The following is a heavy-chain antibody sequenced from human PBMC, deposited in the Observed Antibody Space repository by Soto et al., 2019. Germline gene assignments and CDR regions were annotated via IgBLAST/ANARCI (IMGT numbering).Heavy chain of an antibody. CDR1: GFTFSDYY. CDR3: ARVDEVPAAITHYGMDV. Sequence: QVQLVESGGGLVKPGGSLRLSCAASGFTFSDYYMSWIRQAPGKGLEWVSYISSSGSTIYYADSVKGRFTISRDNAKNSLDLQMNSLRAEDTAVYYCARVDEVPAAITHYGMDVWGQGTTVTVSS. J-gene: IGHJ6*02. V-gene: IGHV3-11*01. CDR2: ISSSGSTI. D-gene: IGHD2-2*01.